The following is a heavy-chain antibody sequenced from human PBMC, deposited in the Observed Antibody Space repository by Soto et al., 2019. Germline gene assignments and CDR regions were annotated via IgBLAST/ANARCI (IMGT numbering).Heavy chain of an antibody. D-gene: IGHD5-18*01. V-gene: IGHV4-59*01. CDR3: ARDSYNFDD. CDR2: IYYSGST. CDR1: GGSISSYY. J-gene: IGHJ4*02. Sequence: SGTLSLTCTVSGGSISSYYWSWIRQPPGKGLEWIGYIYYSGSTDYNPSLKSRVTISVDTSKNQFSLKLRSVTAADTAVYYCARDSYNFDDWGQGTLVTVSS.